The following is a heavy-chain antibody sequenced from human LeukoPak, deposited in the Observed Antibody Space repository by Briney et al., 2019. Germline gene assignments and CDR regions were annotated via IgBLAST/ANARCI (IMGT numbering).Heavy chain of an antibody. Sequence: GGSLRLSCAASGFTFSDYYMSWIRQAPGKGLEWLSCISSSISYTNYADSVKGRFNISRDNAKNSLYLQMNSLRAEDTAVYYCARAVAGDYFDYWGQGTLVTVSS. CDR3: ARAVAGDYFDY. J-gene: IGHJ4*02. D-gene: IGHD6-19*01. CDR1: GFTFSDYY. CDR2: ISSSISYT. V-gene: IGHV3-11*06.